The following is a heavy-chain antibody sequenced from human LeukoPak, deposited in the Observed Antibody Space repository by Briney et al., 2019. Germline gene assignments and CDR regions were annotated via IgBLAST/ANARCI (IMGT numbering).Heavy chain of an antibody. Sequence: SETLSLTCAVYGGSFSGYYWSWIRQPPGKGLEWIGEINHSGSTNYNPSLKSRVTISVDTSKNQFSLKLSSVTAADTAVYYCARHRGSGNNWFDPWGQGTLVTVSS. CDR3: ARHRGSGNNWFDP. D-gene: IGHD3-10*01. V-gene: IGHV4-34*01. J-gene: IGHJ5*02. CDR2: INHSGST. CDR1: GGSFSGYY.